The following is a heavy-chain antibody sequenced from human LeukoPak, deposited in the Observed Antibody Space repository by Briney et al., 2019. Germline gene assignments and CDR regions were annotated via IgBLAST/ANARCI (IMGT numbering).Heavy chain of an antibody. CDR2: IYYGGST. Sequence: SETLSLTCTVSGGSISSYYWSWIRQPPGKGLEWIGYIYYGGSTNYNPSLKSRVTISVDTSKNQFSLKLSSVTAADTAVYYCARGTAGAGHWGQGTLVIVSS. CDR1: GGSISSYY. J-gene: IGHJ4*02. V-gene: IGHV4-59*01. CDR3: ARGTAGAGH. D-gene: IGHD6-13*01.